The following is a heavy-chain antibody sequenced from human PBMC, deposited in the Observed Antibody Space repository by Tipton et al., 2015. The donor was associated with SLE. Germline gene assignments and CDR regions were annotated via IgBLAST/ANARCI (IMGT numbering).Heavy chain of an antibody. CDR2: INHSGST. J-gene: IGHJ4*02. V-gene: IGHV4-34*01. CDR3: ARVQLCVDY. Sequence: TLSLTCAVYGGSFSGYYWSWIRQPPGKGLEWIGEINHSGSTNYNPSLKSRVTISVDTSKNQFSLKLSSVTAADTAVYYCARVQLCVDYCGQGTLVTVSS. CDR1: GGSFSGYY. D-gene: IGHD3-16*01.